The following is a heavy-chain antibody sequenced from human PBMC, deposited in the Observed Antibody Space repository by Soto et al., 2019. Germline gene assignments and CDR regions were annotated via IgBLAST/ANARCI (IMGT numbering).Heavy chain of an antibody. Sequence: GGSLRLSCAASGFTFSNCWMTWVRQAPGKGLEWVAVISYDGSNKYYADSVKGRFTISRDNSKNTLYLQMNSLRAEDTAVYYCARDLGAAVAENYYYYYGMDVWGQGTTVTVSS. V-gene: IGHV3-30-3*01. J-gene: IGHJ6*02. CDR1: GFTFSNCW. CDR3: ARDLGAAVAENYYYYYGMDV. CDR2: ISYDGSNK. D-gene: IGHD6-19*01.